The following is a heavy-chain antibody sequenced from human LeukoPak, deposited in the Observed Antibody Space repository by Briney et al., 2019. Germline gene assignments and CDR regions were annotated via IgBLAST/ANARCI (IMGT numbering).Heavy chain of an antibody. CDR2: IYYSGST. CDR3: ARGATVHLDF. Sequence: SETLSLTCTVSGGSISSGGYYWRWVRQHPGKGLECIGYIYYSGSTFYNPSLKSRPTISLDTSKNQFSLKLSSVTAADTAVYYCARGATVHLDFWGQGTLVTVSS. D-gene: IGHD4-11*01. V-gene: IGHV4-31*03. J-gene: IGHJ4*02. CDR1: GGSISSGGYY.